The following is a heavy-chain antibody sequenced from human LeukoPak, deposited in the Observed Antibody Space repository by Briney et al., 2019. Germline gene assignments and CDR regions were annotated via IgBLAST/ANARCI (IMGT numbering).Heavy chain of an antibody. CDR2: ISWNSGSI. V-gene: IGHV3-9*03. Sequence: PGGSLRLSCAVSGFTFDDYAMHWVRQAPGKGLAWVSGISWNSGSIGYADSVKGRFTISRDNAKNSLYLQMNSLRAEDMALYHCAKGLLGAVVQPFDYWGQGTLVTVSS. CDR3: AKGLLGAVVQPFDY. D-gene: IGHD6-19*01. J-gene: IGHJ4*02. CDR1: GFTFDDYA.